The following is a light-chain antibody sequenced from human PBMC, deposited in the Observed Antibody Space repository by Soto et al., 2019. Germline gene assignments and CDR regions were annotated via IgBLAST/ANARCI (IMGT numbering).Light chain of an antibody. J-gene: IGLJ2*01. V-gene: IGLV2-11*01. CDR2: DVS. CDR3: CSYAGSYTFGV. Sequence: QSALTQPRSVSGSPGQSVTISCTGTSSDVGGYNYVSWYQQHSGKAPKLMIYDVSKRPSGVPDRFSGAKSGNTASLTISGLQAEDEADYYCCSYAGSYTFGVFGGGTQLTVL. CDR1: SSDVGGYNY.